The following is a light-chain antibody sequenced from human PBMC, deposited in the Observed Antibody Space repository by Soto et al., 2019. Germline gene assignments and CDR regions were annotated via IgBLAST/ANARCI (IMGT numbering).Light chain of an antibody. CDR1: RIYVGSYNY. V-gene: IGLV2-14*01. Sequence: ALTQPASGPGAPGQWITISSTRRRIYVGSYNYVSWYQQHSGKAPKLLIYEVSNRPSGVSSRFSGSKSGTASSLTISCLQSEDEADYYCFSYSSYRPSAFGTGTKV. CDR2: EVS. J-gene: IGLJ1*01. CDR3: FSYSSYRPSA.